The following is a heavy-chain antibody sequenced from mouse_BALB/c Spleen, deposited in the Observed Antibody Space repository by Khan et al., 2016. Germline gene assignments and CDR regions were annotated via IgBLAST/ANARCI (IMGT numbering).Heavy chain of an antibody. J-gene: IGHJ3*01. CDR3: ARVTPFAS. Sequence: QVQLQQSGAELVRPGSSVKISCKASGYAFSGYWMNWVKQRPGQGLEWIGQIYPGDGDTNYNGKFKGKATLTADKSSSTAYMQHSSLTSEDSAVYFCARVTPFASWGQGTLVTVSA. CDR2: IYPGDGDT. V-gene: IGHV1-80*01. CDR1: GYAFSGYW. D-gene: IGHD2-12*01.